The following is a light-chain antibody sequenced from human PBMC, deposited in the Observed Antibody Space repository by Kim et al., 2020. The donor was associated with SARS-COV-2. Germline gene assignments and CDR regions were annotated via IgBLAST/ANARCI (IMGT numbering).Light chain of an antibody. V-gene: IGLV3-19*01. CDR1: SLRFYL. Sequence: AVGQKVRITCQGDSLRFYLASWYQKKPGQAPMRIVYDKNNRPSGIPDRFSGSTSGSTASLTITGAQAEDEAHYYCGSRDSDNHLGLFGGGTQLTVL. CDR2: DKN. CDR3: GSRDSDNHLGL. J-gene: IGLJ2*01.